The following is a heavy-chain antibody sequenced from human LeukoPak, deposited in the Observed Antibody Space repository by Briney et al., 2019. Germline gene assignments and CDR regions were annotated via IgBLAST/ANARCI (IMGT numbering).Heavy chain of an antibody. CDR2: INPSGGST. Sequence: ASVKVSCKASGYTFTSYYMHWVRQAPGQGLEWMGIINPSGGSTSYAQKFQGRVTMTSDTSTSTVYMELSGLRSEDTAVYYCARDRGLNVCPSDYWGQGTLVIVSP. V-gene: IGHV1-46*01. CDR3: ARDRGLNVCPSDY. J-gene: IGHJ4*02. D-gene: IGHD3-10*01. CDR1: GYTFTSYY.